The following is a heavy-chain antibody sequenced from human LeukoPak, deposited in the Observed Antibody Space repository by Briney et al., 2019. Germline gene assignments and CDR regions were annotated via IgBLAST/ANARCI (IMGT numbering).Heavy chain of an antibody. CDR3: RAVAGTGFDY. D-gene: IGHD6-19*01. CDR1: GGSISSSSYY. CDR2: IYYSGST. V-gene: IGHV4-61*05. Sequence: PSETLSLTCTVSGGSISSSSYYWGWIRQPPGKGLEWIGHIYYSGSTNYNPSLKSRVTISVDTSKNQFSLKLSSVTAADTAVYYCRAVAGTGFDYWGQGTLVTVSS. J-gene: IGHJ4*02.